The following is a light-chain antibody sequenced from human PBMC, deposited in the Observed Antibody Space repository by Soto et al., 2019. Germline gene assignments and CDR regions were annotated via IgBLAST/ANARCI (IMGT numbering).Light chain of an antibody. J-gene: IGKJ1*01. Sequence: IMVENSPADLSGSGWESTTLSCRASQSVSSDLAWYHQKPGQAPRLLIYGASTRATGIPARFSGSGSGTEFTLTISSLQPEDLAVYYCQQYDNWLRTCGQGTKVDIK. V-gene: IGKV3-15*01. CDR2: GAS. CDR3: QQYDNWLRT. CDR1: QSVSSD.